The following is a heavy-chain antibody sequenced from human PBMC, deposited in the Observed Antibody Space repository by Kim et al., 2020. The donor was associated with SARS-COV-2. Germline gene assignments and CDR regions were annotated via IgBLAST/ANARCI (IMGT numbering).Heavy chain of an antibody. Sequence: SETLSLTCTVSGGSISSRDYYWSWIRQHPGKGLEWIGYIYYSGSTYYNPSLKSRVTISVDTYKNQFSLKLSSVTAADTAVYYCARTSRSTVVTHVDYSGHGTLVTDSS. J-gene: IGHJ4*01. CDR2: IYYSGST. CDR3: ARTSRSTVVTHVDY. V-gene: IGHV4-31*03. CDR1: GGSISSRDYY. D-gene: IGHD4-17*01.